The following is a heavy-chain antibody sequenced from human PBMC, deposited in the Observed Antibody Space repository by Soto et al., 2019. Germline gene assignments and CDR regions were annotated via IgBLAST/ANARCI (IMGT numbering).Heavy chain of an antibody. D-gene: IGHD2-21*02. CDR1: GECVRSSSYD. Sequence: SGTLALGSVVCGECVRSSSYDLGWIRQPPGKGLEWIGSIYYSGRTYYNPSFKSRVTISIDTSKNQFSLKLSSVTATDTAVYYCARQRTTVVTQAYFDHWGQGALVTVSS. CDR3: ARQRTTVVTQAYFDH. J-gene: IGHJ4*02. V-gene: IGHV4-39*01. CDR2: IYYSGRT.